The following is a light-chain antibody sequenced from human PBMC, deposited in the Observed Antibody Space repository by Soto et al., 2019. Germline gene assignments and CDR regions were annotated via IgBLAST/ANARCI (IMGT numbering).Light chain of an antibody. Sequence: QPVLTQSPSASASLGASVKLTCTLSSGHSSYAIAWHQQQPEKGPRYLMKINSDGSHIKGDGIPDRFSGSSSGAERYLTISSLQSEDEADYYCQTWGTGSWVFGGGTKLT. CDR2: INSDGSH. CDR1: SGHSSYA. CDR3: QTWGTGSWV. J-gene: IGLJ3*02. V-gene: IGLV4-69*01.